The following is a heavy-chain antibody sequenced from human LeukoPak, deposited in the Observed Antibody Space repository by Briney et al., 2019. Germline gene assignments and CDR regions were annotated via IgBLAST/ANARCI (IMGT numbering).Heavy chain of an antibody. CDR1: GADISNYY. V-gene: IGHV4-4*07. D-gene: IGHD3-22*01. J-gene: IGHJ3*01. CDR2: LHTSESTP. CDR3: ASLSSGAGFDV. Sequence: SETLSLTCAVSGADISNYYWTWVRQPAAQGLEWIGRLHTSESTPIYNPSLKSRVTMSIDTSKDQLSLTLISVTAADSAVYYCASLSSGAGFDVWGQGTVVTVSS.